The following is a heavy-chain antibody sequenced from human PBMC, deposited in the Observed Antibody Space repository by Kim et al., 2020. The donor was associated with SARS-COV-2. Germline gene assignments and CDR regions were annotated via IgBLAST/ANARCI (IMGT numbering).Heavy chain of an antibody. Sequence: SETLSLTCTVSGDSISNYYWSWVRQPPGKGLQWIGYIYYSGNTFSNPSLKSRVIISVDTSKNQFSLKLSSVTAADTATYYCAGHEFDVGAAIKGMDVWGQGITVAVSS. CDR2: IYYSGNT. D-gene: IGHD6-13*01. V-gene: IGHV4-59*08. CDR1: GDSISNYY. J-gene: IGHJ6*02. CDR3: AGHEFDVGAAIKGMDV.